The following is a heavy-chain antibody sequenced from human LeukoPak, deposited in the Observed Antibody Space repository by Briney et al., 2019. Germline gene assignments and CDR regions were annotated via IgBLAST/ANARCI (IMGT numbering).Heavy chain of an antibody. J-gene: IGHJ6*03. Sequence: PGGSLRLSCAASGFTFSSYSMNWVRQAPGKGLEWVSSISSSSYIYYADSVKGRFTISRDNAKNSLYLQMNSLRAEDTAVYYCARAPDYFYYYMDVWGKGTTVTVSS. CDR3: ARAPDYFYYYMDV. CDR2: ISSSSYI. V-gene: IGHV3-21*01. CDR1: GFTFSSYS.